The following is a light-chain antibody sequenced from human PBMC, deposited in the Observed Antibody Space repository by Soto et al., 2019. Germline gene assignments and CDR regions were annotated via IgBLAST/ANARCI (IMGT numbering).Light chain of an antibody. CDR1: SSDIGGYNF. V-gene: IGLV2-14*01. CDR2: DVG. J-gene: IGLJ1*01. Sequence: QSVLTQPASVSGSPGQSITIACTGTSSDIGGYNFVSWYQQHPGKAPKLLIYDVGNRPSGVSNRFSGSKSGNTASLTISGLQAEDEAHYYCNSYRTVSTYVFGTGTKVNRP. CDR3: NSYRTVSTYV.